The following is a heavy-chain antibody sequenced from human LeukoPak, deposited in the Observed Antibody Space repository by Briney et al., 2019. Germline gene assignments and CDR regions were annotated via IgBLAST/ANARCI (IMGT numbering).Heavy chain of an antibody. CDR1: GGSISSYY. CDR2: IYYSGST. J-gene: IGHJ5*02. CDR3: ASSGTYYYDSSGYTFDP. D-gene: IGHD3-22*01. V-gene: IGHV4-59*01. Sequence: SETLSLTCTVSGGSISSYYWSWIRQPPGKGLEWIGYIYYSGSTNYNPSLKSRVTISVDTSKNQFSLKLSSVTAADTAVYYCASSGTYYYDSSGYTFDPWGQGTLVTVSS.